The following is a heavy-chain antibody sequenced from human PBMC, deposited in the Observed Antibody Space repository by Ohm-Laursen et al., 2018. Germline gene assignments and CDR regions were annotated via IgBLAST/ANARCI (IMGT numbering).Heavy chain of an antibody. Sequence: SLRLSCAASGFTFSSYGMHWVRQAPGKGLEWVAVISYDGSNKYYADSVKGRFTISRDNSKNTLYLQMNSLRAEDTAVYYCAKPAQWGHSYGSLDYWGQGTLVTVSS. CDR3: AKPAQWGHSYGSLDY. D-gene: IGHD5-18*01. CDR1: GFTFSSYG. J-gene: IGHJ4*02. CDR2: ISYDGSNK. V-gene: IGHV3-30*18.